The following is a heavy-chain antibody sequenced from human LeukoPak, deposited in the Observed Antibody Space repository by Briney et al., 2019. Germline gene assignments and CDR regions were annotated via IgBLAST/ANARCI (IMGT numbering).Heavy chain of an antibody. CDR1: GFTFSNAW. CDR2: IKSKSYDGTA. Sequence: PGGSLRLSCAASGFTFSNAWMTWVRQAPGQGLEWVGRIKSKSYDGTADYAAPVKGRFTMSRDDSKDTVYRHMNSLEREDTAVYYCTPRSFSRYGSSTSCYYLDSWGQGSLVTVSP. D-gene: IGHD2-2*01. CDR3: TPRSFSRYGSSTSCYYLDS. V-gene: IGHV3-15*01. J-gene: IGHJ4*02.